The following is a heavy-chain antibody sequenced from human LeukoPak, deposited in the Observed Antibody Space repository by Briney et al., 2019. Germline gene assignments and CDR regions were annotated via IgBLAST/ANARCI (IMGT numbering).Heavy chain of an antibody. CDR1: GFTFSSYS. CDR3: ARWAAAATHFDY. CDR2: ISSSSYI. Sequence: GGSLRLSCADSGFTFSSYSMNWVRQAPEKGLEWVSSISSSSYIYYADSVKGRFTISGDNAKNSLYLQMNSLRAEDTAVYYCARWAAAATHFDYWGQGTLVTVSS. J-gene: IGHJ4*02. D-gene: IGHD6-13*01. V-gene: IGHV3-21*01.